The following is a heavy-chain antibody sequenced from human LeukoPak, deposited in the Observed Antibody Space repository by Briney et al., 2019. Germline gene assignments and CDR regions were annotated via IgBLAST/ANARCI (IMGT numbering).Heavy chain of an antibody. CDR2: INHSGST. CDR3: ARLVTHDY. J-gene: IGHJ4*02. D-gene: IGHD3-9*01. V-gene: IGHV4-34*01. Sequence: SSETLSLTCAVYGGSFSGYYWSWIRQPPGKGLEWIGEINHSGSTNYNPSLKSRVTISVDTSKNQFSLKLSSVTAADTAVYYCARLVTHDYWGEGTLVTVSS. CDR1: GGSFSGYY.